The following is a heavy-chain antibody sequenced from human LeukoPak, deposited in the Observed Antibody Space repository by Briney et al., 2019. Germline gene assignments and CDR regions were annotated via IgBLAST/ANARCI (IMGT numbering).Heavy chain of an antibody. V-gene: IGHV3-74*01. CDR1: GFTFSSYG. J-gene: IGHJ3*02. CDR2: INGDGSYT. D-gene: IGHD5-24*01. CDR3: XXXXRXLQSGYAFDI. Sequence: GGSLRLSCAASGFTFSSYGMHWVRQAPGKGLVWVSGINGDGSYTSYADSVKGRFAISRDNAKNTLYLQMNSLRAKDTAVYYXXXXXRXLQSGYAFDIWGQGTMVTVSS.